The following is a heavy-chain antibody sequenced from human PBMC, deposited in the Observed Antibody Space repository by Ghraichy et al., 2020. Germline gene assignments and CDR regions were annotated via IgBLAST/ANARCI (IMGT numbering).Heavy chain of an antibody. CDR3: ARYSGRIELDDFGY. CDR2: IYHGGRT. Sequence: SETLSLTCTVSGGSINSGTYYWAWIRQPPGEGLEWVGNIYHGGRTYYNPSLKSRATISMDTSKNQLSLNLNSVTAADTADYYCARYSGRIELDDFGYWGQVTLVTVSS. D-gene: IGHD2-15*01. V-gene: IGHV4-39*07. J-gene: IGHJ4*02. CDR1: GGSINSGTYY.